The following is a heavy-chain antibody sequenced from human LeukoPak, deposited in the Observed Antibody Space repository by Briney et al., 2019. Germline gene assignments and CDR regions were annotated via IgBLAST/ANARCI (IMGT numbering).Heavy chain of an antibody. D-gene: IGHD3-10*01. CDR1: GGSISSSSYY. J-gene: IGHJ4*02. V-gene: IGHV4-39*07. CDR3: ARDVLLWPDYFDY. CDR2: IYYSGST. Sequence: SETLSLTCTVSGGSISSSSYYWGWIRQPPGKGLEWIGSIYYSGSTYYNPSLKSRVTISVGTSKNQFSLKLSSVTAADTAVYYCARDVLLWPDYFDYWGQGTLVTVSS.